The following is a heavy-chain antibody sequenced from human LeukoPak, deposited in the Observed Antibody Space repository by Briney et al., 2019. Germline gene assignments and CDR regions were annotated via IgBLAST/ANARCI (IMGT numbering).Heavy chain of an antibody. D-gene: IGHD2-2*01. Sequence: SETLSLTCTVSGGSISSGDYYWSWIRQPPGKGLEWIGYIYYSGSTYYNPSLKSRVTISVDTSKNQFSLKLSSVTAADTAVYYCAREIDIVVVPAARPHAFGIWGQGTMVTVSS. J-gene: IGHJ3*02. V-gene: IGHV4-30-4*01. CDR2: IYYSGST. CDR1: GGSISSGDYY. CDR3: AREIDIVVVPAARPHAFGI.